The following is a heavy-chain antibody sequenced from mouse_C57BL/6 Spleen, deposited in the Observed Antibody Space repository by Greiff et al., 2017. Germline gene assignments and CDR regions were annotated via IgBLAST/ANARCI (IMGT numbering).Heavy chain of an antibody. CDR3: AIRLYYAMDY. CDR1: GYTFTSYT. CDR2: INPSSGYT. J-gene: IGHJ4*01. V-gene: IGHV1-4*01. Sequence: QVQLQQSGAELARPGASVKMSCKASGYTFTSYTMHWVKQRPGQGLEWIGYINPSSGYTKYNQKFKDKATLTADKSSSTAYMQLSSLTSEDSAVYYCAIRLYYAMDYWGQGASVTVSS.